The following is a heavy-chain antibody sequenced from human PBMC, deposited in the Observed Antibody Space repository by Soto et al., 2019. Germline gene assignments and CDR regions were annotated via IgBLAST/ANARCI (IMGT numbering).Heavy chain of an antibody. CDR1: GFPVSSNY. V-gene: IGHV3-53*01. J-gene: IGHJ4*02. CDR2: IYSGGRT. CDR3: ARGPPGIGY. Sequence: GGSLRLSCAASGFPVSSNYMSWVRQAPGKGLEWVSVIYSGGRTYYADSVKGRFTISRDNSKNTLYLQMNSLRVEDTAVYYCARGPPGIGYWGQGTLVTVSS.